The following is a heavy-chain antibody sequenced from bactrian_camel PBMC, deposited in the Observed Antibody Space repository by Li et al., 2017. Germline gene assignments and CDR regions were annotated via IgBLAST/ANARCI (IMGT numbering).Heavy chain of an antibody. CDR3: GAGFVLPNRCVGGSFLPAW. Sequence: HVQLVESGGGTVQAGGSLTLSCVASGCIYIMAWFRQAPGKEREGLAVIVTRDSTTYYTDASVKARFTLYRDNARNMGFLRMSGLQPDDTAMYYCGAGFVLPNRCVGGSFLPAWWGEGTQVTVS. J-gene: IGHJ4*01. CDR1: GCIYI. V-gene: IGHV3S53*01. D-gene: IGHD1*01. CDR2: IVTRDSTT.